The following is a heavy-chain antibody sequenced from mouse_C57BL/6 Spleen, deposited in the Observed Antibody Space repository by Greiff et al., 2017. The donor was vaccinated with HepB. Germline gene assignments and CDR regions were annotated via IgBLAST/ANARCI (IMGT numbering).Heavy chain of an antibody. J-gene: IGHJ4*01. D-gene: IGHD2-5*01. CDR3: ARSAYYSNRDAMDY. CDR2: ILPGSGST. V-gene: IGHV1-9*01. Sequence: VQLQQSGAELMKPGASVKLSCKATGYTFTGYWIEWVKQRPGHGLEWIGEILPGSGSTNYNEKFKDKATFTADTSSNTAYMQISSLTTEDSAIYYCARSAYYSNRDAMDYWGQRTSVTVSS. CDR1: GYTFTGYW.